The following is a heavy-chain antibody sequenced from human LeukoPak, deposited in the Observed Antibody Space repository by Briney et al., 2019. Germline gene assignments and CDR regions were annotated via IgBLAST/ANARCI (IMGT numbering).Heavy chain of an antibody. Sequence: PGGSLRLSCAASGFTFSSYGMHWVRQAPGKGLEWVAFIRYDGSNKYYADSVKGRFTISRDNSKNTLYLQMNSLRAEDTAVYYCARDKQGKPVRIAAAGSYYYYGMDVWGQGTTVTVSS. CDR2: IRYDGSNK. D-gene: IGHD6-13*01. CDR1: GFTFSSYG. CDR3: ARDKQGKPVRIAAAGSYYYYGMDV. V-gene: IGHV3-30*02. J-gene: IGHJ6*02.